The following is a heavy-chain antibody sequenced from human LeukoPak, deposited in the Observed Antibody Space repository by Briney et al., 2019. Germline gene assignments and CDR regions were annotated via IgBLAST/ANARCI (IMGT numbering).Heavy chain of an antibody. J-gene: IGHJ4*02. CDR2: ISSSSSTI. V-gene: IGHV3-48*01. Sequence: PGGSLRLSCAASGFTFSSYSMNWVRQAQGKGLEWVSYISSSSSTIYYADSVKGRFTISRDNAKTSLYLQMNSLRAEDTAVYYCAKHLVVVTASYFDYWGQGTLVTVSS. D-gene: IGHD2-21*02. CDR3: AKHLVVVTASYFDY. CDR1: GFTFSSYS.